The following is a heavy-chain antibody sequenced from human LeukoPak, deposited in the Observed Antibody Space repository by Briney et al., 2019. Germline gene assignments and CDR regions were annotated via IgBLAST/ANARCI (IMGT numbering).Heavy chain of an antibody. Sequence: SQTLSLTCAISGDSVSSNSAAWNWIRQSPSRGLEWLGRTYYRSKWYNDYAVSVKSRITINPDTSKNQFSLQLNSVTPEDTAVYYCARGGYYDSSGYHWFDPWGQGTLVTVSS. V-gene: IGHV6-1*01. CDR1: GDSVSSNSAA. CDR3: ARGGYYDSSGYHWFDP. D-gene: IGHD3-22*01. J-gene: IGHJ5*02. CDR2: TYYRSKWYN.